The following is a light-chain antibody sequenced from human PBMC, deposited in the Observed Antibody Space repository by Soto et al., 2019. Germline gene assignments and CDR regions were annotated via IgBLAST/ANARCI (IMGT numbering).Light chain of an antibody. V-gene: IGKV3-20*01. CDR1: QSVSANY. CDR2: GAS. CDR3: HQYGSSPFT. Sequence: VVLTQSPATLSLSPGERATLSCRANQSVSANYLAWYQQKPGQAPRLLIYGASSRATGIPDRFSGSGSGTDFTLTISRLEPEDFAVFYCHQYGSSPFTFGPGTKVDI. J-gene: IGKJ3*01.